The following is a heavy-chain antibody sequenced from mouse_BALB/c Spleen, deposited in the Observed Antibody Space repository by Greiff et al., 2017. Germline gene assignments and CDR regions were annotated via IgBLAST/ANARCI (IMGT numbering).Heavy chain of an antibody. CDR3: ARGKLGPFDY. V-gene: IGHV1-7*01. D-gene: IGHD4-1*01. CDR1: GYTFTSYW. CDR2: INPSTGYT. Sequence: QVQLQQSGAELAKPGASVKMSCKASGYTFTSYWMHWVKQRPGQGLEWIGYINPSTGYTEYNQKFKDKATLTADKSSSTAYMQLSSLTSEDSAVYYCARGKLGPFDYWGQGTTLTVSS. J-gene: IGHJ2*01.